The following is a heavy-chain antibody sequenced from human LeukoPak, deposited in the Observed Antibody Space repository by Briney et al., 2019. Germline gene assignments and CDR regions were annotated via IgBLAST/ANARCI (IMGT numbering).Heavy chain of an antibody. J-gene: IGHJ4*02. CDR1: GFSFDSYW. CDR3: ARAKPKNMVRGLIMRRESRYYFDY. D-gene: IGHD3-10*01. Sequence: GVSLRLSCVGSGFSFDSYWMSWVRQAPGRGLEWVSVIYSGGSTYYADSVKGRFTISRDNSKSTLYIQMNSLRAEDTAVYYCARAKPKNMVRGLIMRRESRYYFDYWGQGTLVTVSS. V-gene: IGHV3-53*01. CDR2: IYSGGST.